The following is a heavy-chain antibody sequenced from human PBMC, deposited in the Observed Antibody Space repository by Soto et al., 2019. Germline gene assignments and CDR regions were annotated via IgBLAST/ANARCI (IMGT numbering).Heavy chain of an antibody. CDR2: IYSGGST. CDR1: GLTVSSNY. V-gene: IGHV3-66*01. CDR3: AKRGYSRGYSGWFDP. Sequence: EVQLVESVGGLVQPGGSLRLSCAASGLTVSSNYMSWVRQAPGQGLEWDSVIYSGGSTYYADYVKGRLTLSRDNSKNTLYRQMTRLRAEDTAVYYCAKRGYSRGYSGWFDPWGQGTLVTVSS. D-gene: IGHD3-22*01. J-gene: IGHJ5*02.